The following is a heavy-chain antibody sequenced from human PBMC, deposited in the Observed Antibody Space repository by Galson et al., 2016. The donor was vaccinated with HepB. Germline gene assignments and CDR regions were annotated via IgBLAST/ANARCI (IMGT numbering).Heavy chain of an antibody. J-gene: IGHJ2*01. CDR1: GFTFSTYR. CDR2: ISLTSGYK. Sequence: SLRLSCAASGFTFSTYRMNWVRQAPGKGLEWVSFISLTSGYKYYADSLKGRVTIPRDNTKNSLYLQMNSLRAEDTAVYYCARPPEGDRRYFDLWGRGTLVTVSS. CDR3: ARPPEGDRRYFDL. V-gene: IGHV3-21*01. D-gene: IGHD3-16*01.